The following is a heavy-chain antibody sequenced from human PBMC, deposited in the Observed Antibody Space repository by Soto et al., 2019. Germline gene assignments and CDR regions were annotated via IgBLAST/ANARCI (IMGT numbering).Heavy chain of an antibody. D-gene: IGHD5-12*01. CDR3: ARGRGYSGDDHYYYFDMDV. Sequence: AVKVPCKASGGTFNNYPITWVRQAPGEGXEWMGGSIPIFGTANYAQKFQGRVTISVDESTSTAYMELSSLRSEDTAVYYCARGRGYSGDDHYYYFDMDVWGQGTTVTVSS. J-gene: IGHJ6*02. CDR1: GGTFNNYP. CDR2: SIPIFGTA. V-gene: IGHV1-69*13.